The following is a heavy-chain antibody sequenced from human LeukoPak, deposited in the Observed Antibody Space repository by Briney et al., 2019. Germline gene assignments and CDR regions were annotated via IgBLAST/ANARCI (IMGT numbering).Heavy chain of an antibody. J-gene: IGHJ4*02. CDR2: INPNSGGT. Sequence: GASVKVSCKASGYTFTGYYMHWVRQAPGQGLEWMGWINPNSGGTNYAQKFQGRVTMTRDTSISTAYLQWSSLKASDTAMYYCARHVGEWELPYYFDYWGQGTLVTVSS. D-gene: IGHD1-26*01. V-gene: IGHV1-2*02. CDR1: GYTFTGYY. CDR3: ARHVGEWELPYYFDY.